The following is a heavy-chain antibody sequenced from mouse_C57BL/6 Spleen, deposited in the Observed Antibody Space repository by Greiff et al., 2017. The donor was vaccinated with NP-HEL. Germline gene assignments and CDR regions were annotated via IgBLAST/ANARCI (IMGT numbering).Heavy chain of an antibody. CDR1: GYTFTSYW. D-gene: IGHD1-1*01. CDR3: ARCEYYYGSSYAWYFDV. J-gene: IGHJ1*03. Sequence: VQLQQPGAELVKPGASVKLSCKASGYTFTSYWMQWVKQRPGQGLEWIGEIDPSDSYTNYNQKFKGKATLTVDTSSSTAYMQLSSLTSEDSAVYYCARCEYYYGSSYAWYFDVWGTGTTVTVSS. V-gene: IGHV1-50*01. CDR2: IDPSDSYT.